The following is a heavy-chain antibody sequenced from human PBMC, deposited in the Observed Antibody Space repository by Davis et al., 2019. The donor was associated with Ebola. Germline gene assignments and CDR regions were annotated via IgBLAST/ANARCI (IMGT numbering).Heavy chain of an antibody. CDR1: GGSVSNYY. CDR3: ARGDIVVVGVFDP. J-gene: IGHJ5*02. Sequence: SETLSLTCTVSGGSVSNYYWSWIRQPPGKGLEWIGYIYYRGSTNYNPSLKSRVTILVDTSKNQFSLKLGSVTAADTAVYYCARGDIVVVGVFDPWGQGTLVTVSS. CDR2: IYYRGST. V-gene: IGHV4-59*08. D-gene: IGHD2-2*01.